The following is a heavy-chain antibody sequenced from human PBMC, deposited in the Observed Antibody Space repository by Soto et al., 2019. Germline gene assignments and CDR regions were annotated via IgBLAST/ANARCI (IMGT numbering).Heavy chain of an antibody. V-gene: IGHV4-39*01. CDR3: ARHTIMVRGVTIGAFDI. CDR1: GGSISSSSYY. Sequence: SETLSLTCTVSGGSISSSSYYWGWIRPPPGKGLEWIGSIYYSGSTYYNPSLKSRVTISVDTSKNQFSLKLSSVTAADTAVYYCARHTIMVRGVTIGAFDIWGQGTMVTVSS. J-gene: IGHJ3*02. CDR2: IYYSGST. D-gene: IGHD3-10*01.